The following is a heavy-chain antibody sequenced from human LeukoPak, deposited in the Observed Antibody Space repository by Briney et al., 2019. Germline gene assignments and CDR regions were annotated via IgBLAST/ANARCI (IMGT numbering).Heavy chain of an antibody. J-gene: IGHJ4*02. D-gene: IGHD1-26*01. CDR1: GFTVSSNS. CDR3: ARDLTVGA. Sequence: GGSLRLSCTVSGFTVSSNSMSWVRQAPGKGLEWVSFIYSDNTHYSDSVKGRFTISRDNAKNSLYLQMNSLRAEDTAVYYCARDLTVGAWGQGTLVTVSS. CDR2: IYSDNT. V-gene: IGHV3-53*01.